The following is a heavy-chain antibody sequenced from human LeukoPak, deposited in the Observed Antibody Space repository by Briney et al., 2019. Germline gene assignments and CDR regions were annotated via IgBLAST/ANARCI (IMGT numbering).Heavy chain of an antibody. CDR1: GYTLTELS. D-gene: IGHD3-22*01. Sequence: ASVKVSCKVSGYTLTELSMHWVRQAPGKGLEWMGGFDPEDGETIYTQKFQGRVTMTEDTSTDTAYMELSSLRSEDTAVYYCATALLHYYDSSGYPYWGQGTLVTVSS. V-gene: IGHV1-24*01. CDR2: FDPEDGET. CDR3: ATALLHYYDSSGYPY. J-gene: IGHJ4*02.